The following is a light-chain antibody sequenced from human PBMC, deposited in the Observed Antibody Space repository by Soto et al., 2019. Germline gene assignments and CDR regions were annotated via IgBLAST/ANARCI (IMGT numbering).Light chain of an antibody. Sequence: MVLTQSPDTLSLSPGDRATLSCSASQSISSYLAWYQQKPGQSPRLLIYDASSRATGIPARFSGSGSGTDFTLTISSLEPEDFAVYYCQQYDSSPRTFGQGTKVDI. V-gene: IGKV3-20*01. CDR3: QQYDSSPRT. J-gene: IGKJ1*01. CDR1: QSISSY. CDR2: DAS.